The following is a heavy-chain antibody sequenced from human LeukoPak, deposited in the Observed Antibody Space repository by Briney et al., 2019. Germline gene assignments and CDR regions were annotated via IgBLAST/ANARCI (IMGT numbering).Heavy chain of an antibody. CDR1: GGSINSTNYN. CDR3: ARSRAGYSEAFDI. CDR2: VYYSGLT. V-gene: IGHV4-39*07. D-gene: IGHD2-15*01. Sequence: SETLSLTCTVSGGSINSTNYNWGWIRQPPRRGPEWLASVYYSGLTYYNPSLKSRVTISVDTSKNQFSLKLSSVTAADTAVHYCARSRAGYSEAFDIWGQGTMVTVSS. J-gene: IGHJ3*02.